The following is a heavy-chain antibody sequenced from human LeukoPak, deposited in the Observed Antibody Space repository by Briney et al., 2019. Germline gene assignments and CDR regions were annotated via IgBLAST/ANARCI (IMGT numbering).Heavy chain of an antibody. J-gene: IGHJ4*02. CDR2: IYHSGST. V-gene: IGHV4-38-2*01. CDR1: GYSISSGYY. Sequence: SETLSLTCAVSGYSISSGYYWGWIRQPPGKGLEWIGSIYHSGSTYYNPSLKSRVTISVDTSKNQFSLKLSSVTAADMAVYYCAGYCSGGSCYPGHFDYWGQGTLVTVSS. CDR3: AGYCSGGSCYPGHFDY. D-gene: IGHD2-15*01.